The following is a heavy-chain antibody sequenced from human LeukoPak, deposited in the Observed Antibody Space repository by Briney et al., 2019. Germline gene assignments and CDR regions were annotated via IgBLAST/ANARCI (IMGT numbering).Heavy chain of an antibody. CDR3: ARNASDSGTSYFDY. CDR2: IYYSGST. CDR1: GGSISSSTYY. D-gene: IGHD1-26*01. J-gene: IGHJ4*02. Sequence: PSETLSLTCTVSGGSISSSTYYRGWIRQPPGKGLEWIGSIYYSGSTSYNPSLKSRVTISVDTSKNQFSLKLDSVTAADTAVYYCARNASDSGTSYFDYWGQGTLVTVSS. V-gene: IGHV4-39*01.